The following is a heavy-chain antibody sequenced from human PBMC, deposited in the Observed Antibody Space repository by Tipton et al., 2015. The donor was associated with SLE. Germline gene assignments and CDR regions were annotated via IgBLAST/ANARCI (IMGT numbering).Heavy chain of an antibody. Sequence: TLSLTCTVSGGSMNIGVLYWGWIRQHPGKGLEWIGYISYSGSTYYNPSLKSRVTISVDTSKNQFSLKLSSVTAADTAVYYCARQLRFLEWLSHTFDYWGQGTLVTVSS. CDR2: ISYSGST. D-gene: IGHD3-3*01. V-gene: IGHV4-30-4*08. CDR1: GGSMNIGVLY. J-gene: IGHJ4*02. CDR3: ARQLRFLEWLSHTFDY.